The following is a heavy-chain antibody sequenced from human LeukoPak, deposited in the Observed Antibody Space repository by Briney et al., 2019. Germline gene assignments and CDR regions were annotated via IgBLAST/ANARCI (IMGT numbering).Heavy chain of an antibody. V-gene: IGHV4-34*01. Sequence: SETLSLTCAVYGGSFSGYYWSWIRQPPGKGLEWIGKINHSGSTNYNPSLKSRVTISVDTSKNQFSLKLSSVTAADTAVYYCARGRLTTVTTPLDYWGQGTLVTVSS. CDR2: INHSGST. J-gene: IGHJ4*02. CDR1: GGSFSGYY. D-gene: IGHD4-17*01. CDR3: ARGRLTTVTTPLDY.